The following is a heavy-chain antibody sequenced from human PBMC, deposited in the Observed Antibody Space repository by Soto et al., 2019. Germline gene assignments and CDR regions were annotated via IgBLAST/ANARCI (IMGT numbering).Heavy chain of an antibody. CDR2: IYASGST. D-gene: IGHD4-17*01. CDR1: GGSIGSSY. CDR3: ARDNGDYFDS. Sequence: SETLSLTCTVTGGSIGSSYWSWVRQPAGKKGLEWIGRIYASGSTSYNPSLKSRVSMSRDTSKSQFSLRLTSVTAADTAVYYYARDNGDYFDSWGQGTLVTVSS. V-gene: IGHV4-4*07. J-gene: IGHJ4*02.